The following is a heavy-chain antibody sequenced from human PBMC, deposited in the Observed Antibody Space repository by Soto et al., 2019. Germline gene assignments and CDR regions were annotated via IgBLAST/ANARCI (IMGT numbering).Heavy chain of an antibody. CDR1: GFTVSYNY. V-gene: IGHV3-30-3*01. Sequence: GGSLRLSCADSGFTVSYNYMSWVRQAPGKGLEWVAVISYDGSNKYYADSVKGRFTISRDNSKNTLYLQMNSLRAEDTAVYYCARDFGYSSGWYRQNYYGMDVWGQGTTVTVSS. J-gene: IGHJ6*02. CDR2: ISYDGSNK. D-gene: IGHD6-19*01. CDR3: ARDFGYSSGWYRQNYYGMDV.